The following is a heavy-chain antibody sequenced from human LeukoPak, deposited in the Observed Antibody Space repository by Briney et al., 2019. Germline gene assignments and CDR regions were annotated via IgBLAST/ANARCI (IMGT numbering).Heavy chain of an antibody. J-gene: IGHJ3*02. V-gene: IGHV5-51*01. D-gene: IGHD3-22*01. Sequence: GESLKISCQSSGYNFTPYWIVWVRQMPGKGLEWMGITFAGYSYTIYSPSFQGQVTISVDKSISTAYLQWSSLKASDTAMYYCASPSRRYYYDSSGYPHDAFDIWGQGTMVTVSS. CDR1: GYNFTPYW. CDR3: ASPSRRYYYDSSGYPHDAFDI. CDR2: TFAGYSYT.